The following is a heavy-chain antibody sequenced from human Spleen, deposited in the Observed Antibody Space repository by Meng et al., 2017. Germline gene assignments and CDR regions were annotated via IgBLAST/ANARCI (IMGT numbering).Heavy chain of an antibody. CDR2: TYYRSKWYN. V-gene: IGHV6-1*01. CDR1: GDSVSSNSAA. J-gene: IGHJ5*02. Sequence: QTRSLTGAISGDSVSSNSAAWNWIRQSPSRGLEWLGRTYYRSKWYNDYAVSVKSRITINPDTSKNQFSLQLNSVTPEDTAVYYCAREPSGIAAAGPNWFDPWGQGTLVTVSS. D-gene: IGHD6-13*01. CDR3: AREPSGIAAAGPNWFDP.